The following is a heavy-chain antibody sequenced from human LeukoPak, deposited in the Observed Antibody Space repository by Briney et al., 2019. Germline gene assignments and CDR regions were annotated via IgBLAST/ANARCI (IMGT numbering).Heavy chain of an antibody. CDR1: GGSISSSSYY. Sequence: PSETLSLTCTVSGGSISSSSYYWGWIRQPPGKGLEWIGSIYYTGNTYYNASLKSQVSISIDTSKNQLSLKLTSVTAADTSVYYCARQTGSGLFILPGGQGTLVTVSS. J-gene: IGHJ4*02. CDR3: ARQTGSGLFILP. D-gene: IGHD3/OR15-3a*01. V-gene: IGHV4-39*01. CDR2: IYYTGNT.